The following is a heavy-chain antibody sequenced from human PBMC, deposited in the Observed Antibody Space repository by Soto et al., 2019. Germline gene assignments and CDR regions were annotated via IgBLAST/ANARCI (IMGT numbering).Heavy chain of an antibody. CDR3: ARPGSSWGLEAFDI. J-gene: IGHJ3*02. Sequence: GGSLRLSCAASGFTLSGYWMSWVRQAPGKGLEWVSYISSSGSTIYYADSVKGRFTISRDNAKNSLYLQMNSLRAEDTAVYYCARPGSSWGLEAFDIWGQGTMVTVSS. CDR1: GFTLSGYW. D-gene: IGHD6-13*01. V-gene: IGHV3-11*01. CDR2: ISSSGSTI.